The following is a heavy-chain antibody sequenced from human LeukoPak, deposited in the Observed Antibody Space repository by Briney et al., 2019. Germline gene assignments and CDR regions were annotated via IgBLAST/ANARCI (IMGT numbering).Heavy chain of an antibody. CDR1: GGSISSGGYS. CDR3: ARGSSWYRDAFDI. CDR2: IYHSGST. J-gene: IGHJ3*02. Sequence: SETLSLTCAVSGGSISSGGYSWSWIRQPPGKGLEWIGYIYHSGSTYYNPSLKSRVTISVDRSKNKFSLKLSSVTAADTAVYYCARGSSWYRDAFDIWGQGTMVTVSS. D-gene: IGHD6-13*01. V-gene: IGHV4-30-2*01.